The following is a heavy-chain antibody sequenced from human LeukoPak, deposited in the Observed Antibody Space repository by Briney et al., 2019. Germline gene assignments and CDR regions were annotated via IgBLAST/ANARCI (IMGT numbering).Heavy chain of an antibody. CDR2: ISGSGDST. V-gene: IGHV3-23*01. CDR3: AEAKGGL. D-gene: IGHD2-15*01. Sequence: GGSLRLSCVASGFTFSIYTMTWFRQAPGKGLEWVSSISGSGDSTYFADSVRGRFTLSRDNSRNTLFLQMDSLRVDDTAVYYCAEAKGGLWGKGTLLTVCS. J-gene: IGHJ4*02. CDR1: GFTFSIYT.